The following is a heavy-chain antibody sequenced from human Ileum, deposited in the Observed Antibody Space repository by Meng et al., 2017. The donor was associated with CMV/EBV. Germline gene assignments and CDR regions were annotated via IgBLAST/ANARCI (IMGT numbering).Heavy chain of an antibody. V-gene: IGHV4-61*08. J-gene: IGHJ6*02. CDR2: IYYSGST. CDR3: ARDGTSGADAMDV. Sequence: SETLSLTCSVSRGSVTSGDSYWTWVRQYPGKGLEWIGNIYYSGSTNYNPSLKSRVTISTDTSKNQFSLKLSSVTAADTAVYYCARDGTSGADAMDVWGQGTTVTVSS. CDR1: RGSVTSGDSY. D-gene: IGHD3-10*01.